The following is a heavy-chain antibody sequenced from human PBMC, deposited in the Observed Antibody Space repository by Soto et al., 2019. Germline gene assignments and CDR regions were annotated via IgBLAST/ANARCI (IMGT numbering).Heavy chain of an antibody. D-gene: IGHD3-22*01. J-gene: IGHJ4*02. CDR2: IWYDGSNK. CDR1: GFTFSSYG. Sequence: GGYLRLSCAASGFTFSSYGMHWVRQAPGKGLEWVAVIWYDGSNKYYADSVKGRFTISRDNSKNTLYLQMNSLRAEDTAVYYCARDGGLYDSSGYYSSYFDYWGQGTLVTVLL. V-gene: IGHV3-33*01. CDR3: ARDGGLYDSSGYYSSYFDY.